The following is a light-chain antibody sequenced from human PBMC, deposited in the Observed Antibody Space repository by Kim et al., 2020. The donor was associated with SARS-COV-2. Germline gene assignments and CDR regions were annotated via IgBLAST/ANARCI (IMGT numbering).Light chain of an antibody. CDR1: QSVSSY. V-gene: IGKV3-11*01. CDR3: QQRSNWPRLT. J-gene: IGKJ4*01. Sequence: SPRERATLSCRASQSVSSYLAWYQQKPGQAPRLLIYDASNRATGIPARFSGSGSGTDFTLTISSLEPEDFAVYYCQQRSNWPRLTFGGGTKVDIK. CDR2: DAS.